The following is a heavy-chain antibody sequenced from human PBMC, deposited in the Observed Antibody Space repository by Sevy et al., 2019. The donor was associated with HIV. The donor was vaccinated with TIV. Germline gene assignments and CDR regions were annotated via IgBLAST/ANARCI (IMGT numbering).Heavy chain of an antibody. Sequence: SETLSLTCTVSGGSINSNSYYWGWIRQPPGKGLEWIGSIYYSGSTYYNTSLKSRVTISVDTSNNQFSLKLRSVTAADTAVYYCARRWIVVVPRAFDIWGQGTMVTVSS. D-gene: IGHD2-15*01. CDR1: GGSINSNSYY. V-gene: IGHV4-39*01. CDR3: ARRWIVVVPRAFDI. J-gene: IGHJ3*02. CDR2: IYYSGST.